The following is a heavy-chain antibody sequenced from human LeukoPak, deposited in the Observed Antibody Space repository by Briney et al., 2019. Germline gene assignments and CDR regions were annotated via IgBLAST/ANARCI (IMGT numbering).Heavy chain of an antibody. Sequence: PGGSLRLSCAASGFTFSDYYMSRIRQAPGKGLEWVSYISSSGSTIYYADSVKGRFTISRDNAKNSLYLQMNSLRAEDTAVYYCARDRLGGATPYFDYWGQGTLVTVSS. D-gene: IGHD1-26*01. V-gene: IGHV3-11*01. CDR1: GFTFSDYY. CDR2: ISSSGSTI. J-gene: IGHJ4*02. CDR3: ARDRLGGATPYFDY.